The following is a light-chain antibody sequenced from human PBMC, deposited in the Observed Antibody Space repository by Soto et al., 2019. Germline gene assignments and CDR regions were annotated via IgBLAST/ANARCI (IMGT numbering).Light chain of an antibody. J-gene: IGKJ4*01. Sequence: EIVLTQSPATLSLSPGERATLSCRASQSVSSYLAWYQQKPGQAPRLLIYDASNRATGIPARFSGSGSGTDFTLTISSLEPEDFAVYYCQQHSNSWLTFGGGTKVEIK. CDR3: QQHSNSWLT. V-gene: IGKV3-11*01. CDR2: DAS. CDR1: QSVSSY.